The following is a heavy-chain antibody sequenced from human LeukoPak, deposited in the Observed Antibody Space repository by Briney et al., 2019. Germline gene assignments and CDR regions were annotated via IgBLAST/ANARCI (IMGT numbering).Heavy chain of an antibody. J-gene: IGHJ4*02. V-gene: IGHV1-46*01. CDR3: AAIQRSQIAVADPYYFDY. Sequence: GASVKVSCKASGYTFTSYYMHWVRQAPGQGLEWMGIINPSGGNTNYAQKFQERVTITRDMSTSTAYMELSSLRSEDTAVYYCAAIQRSQIAVADPYYFDYWGQGTLVTVSS. CDR2: INPSGGNT. CDR1: GYTFTSYY. D-gene: IGHD6-19*01.